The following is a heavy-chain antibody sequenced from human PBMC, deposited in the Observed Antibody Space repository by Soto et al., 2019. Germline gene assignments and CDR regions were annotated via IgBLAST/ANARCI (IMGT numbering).Heavy chain of an antibody. Sequence: EVQLLESGGGLVQPGGSLRLSCAASGFTFSSYAMSWVRQAPGKGLEWVSAISGSGGTTYPAESVKGRFTISRDNSKNSLYLQMNSLRAEDTAVYYCAGTGRIQLGYWGQGTLVTVSS. J-gene: IGHJ4*02. D-gene: IGHD5-18*01. V-gene: IGHV3-23*01. CDR3: AGTGRIQLGY. CDR1: GFTFSSYA. CDR2: ISGSGGTT.